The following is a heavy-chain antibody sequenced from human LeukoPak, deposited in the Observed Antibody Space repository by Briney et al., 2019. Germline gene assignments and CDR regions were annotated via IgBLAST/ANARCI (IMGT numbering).Heavy chain of an antibody. Sequence: GGSLRLSCAACVFTYSSYAMSWVRQAPGKRLECVSAISGGGGTTYYADSAKGRFTISRDNSKNTLFLQMNSLRAEDTAVYYCAKDSGPYTSGYYGHWGQGTLVTVSS. CDR2: ISGGGGTT. CDR1: VFTYSSYA. J-gene: IGHJ4*02. V-gene: IGHV3-23*01. CDR3: AKDSGPYTSGYYGH. D-gene: IGHD3-22*01.